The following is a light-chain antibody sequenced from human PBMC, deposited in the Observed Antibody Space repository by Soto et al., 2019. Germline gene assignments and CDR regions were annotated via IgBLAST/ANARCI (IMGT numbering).Light chain of an antibody. CDR3: QQSYSTPA. CDR1: QSISTY. J-gene: IGKJ1*01. V-gene: IGKV1-39*01. CDR2: TAS. Sequence: DSQMTQSPSAPSASLGDRVTVTCRASQSISTYLNWYQQKPGKAPKLLIYTASNLQSGVPSRFSGSGSGTDFTLTISSLQPEDFATYYCQQSYSTPAFGQGTKVDIK.